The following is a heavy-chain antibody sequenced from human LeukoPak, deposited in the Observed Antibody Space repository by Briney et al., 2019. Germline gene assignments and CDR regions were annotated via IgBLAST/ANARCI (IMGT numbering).Heavy chain of an antibody. J-gene: IGHJ4*02. CDR1: GYIFTSYW. Sequence: GESLKISCKGSGYIFTSYWIAWVRRTPGKGLEWMGIIYPGDSDTRYSPSFQGQVIISADKSISTAYLQWSSLKASDTAMYYCGNLFAYSSNCYYFDYWGQGTLVTVSS. CDR2: IYPGDSDT. D-gene: IGHD4-11*01. V-gene: IGHV5-51*01. CDR3: GNLFAYSSNCYYFDY.